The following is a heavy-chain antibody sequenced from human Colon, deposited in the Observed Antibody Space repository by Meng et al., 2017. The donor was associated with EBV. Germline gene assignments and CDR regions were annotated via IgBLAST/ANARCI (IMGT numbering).Heavy chain of an antibody. V-gene: IGHV4-4*02. J-gene: IGHJ4*02. D-gene: IGHD5-18*01. CDR2: IYHSGST. CDR3: ARGGYYSFDY. Sequence: LQESMHVIVSCSVTRSLTCAVSCGSVSSVYWWTWVRQSPVEGLEWVGEIYHSGSTDYNPSLKSRVTISVDKSKNQFSLKLTSVTAADTAVYYCARGGYYSFDYWGQRTLVTVSS. CDR1: CGSVSSVYW.